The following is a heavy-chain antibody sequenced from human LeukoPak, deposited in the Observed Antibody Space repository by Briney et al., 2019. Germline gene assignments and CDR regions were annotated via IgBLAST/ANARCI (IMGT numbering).Heavy chain of an antibody. CDR3: ASLGYSGYERFYFEH. J-gene: IGHJ4*02. V-gene: IGHV3-30*03. D-gene: IGHD5-12*01. CDR1: GFKFSDFG. CDR2: VLHDGSKS. Sequence: GGSLRLSCAASGFKFSDFGMHWVRQAPGKGLEWVAVVLHDGSKSFYADSVKGRFTSSRDNSKNTVYLQINSLRAEDTTVYYCASLGYSGYERFYFEHWGQGTLVTVSS.